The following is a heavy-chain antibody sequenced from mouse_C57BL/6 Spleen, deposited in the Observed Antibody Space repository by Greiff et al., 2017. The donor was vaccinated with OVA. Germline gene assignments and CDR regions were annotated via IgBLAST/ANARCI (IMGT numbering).Heavy chain of an antibody. CDR1: GYTFTEYT. Sequence: QVQLQQSGAELVKPGASVKLSCKASGYTFTEYTIHWVKQRSGQGLECIGWFYPGSGSIKYNEKFKDKATLTADKSSSTVYMELSRLTSEDSAVYFCARHEDQDYGSSYYYAMDYWGQGTSVTVSS. V-gene: IGHV1-62-2*01. J-gene: IGHJ4*01. CDR2: FYPGSGSI. CDR3: ARHEDQDYGSSYYYAMDY. D-gene: IGHD1-1*01.